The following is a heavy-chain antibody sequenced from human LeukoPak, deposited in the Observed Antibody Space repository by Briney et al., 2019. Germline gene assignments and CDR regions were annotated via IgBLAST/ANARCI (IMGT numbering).Heavy chain of an antibody. CDR1: GYTFTGYY. CDR2: INPNSGGT. D-gene: IGHD3-10*01. CDR3: ARVGITMVRGVRNWFDP. Sequence: ASVKVSCKASGYTFTGYYMHWVRQAPRHPLEWMGRINPNSGGTNYAQKFQGRVTMNRDTSISTAYMELSRLRSDDTAVYDCARVGITMVRGVRNWFDPWGQGTLVTVSS. J-gene: IGHJ5*02. V-gene: IGHV1-2*06.